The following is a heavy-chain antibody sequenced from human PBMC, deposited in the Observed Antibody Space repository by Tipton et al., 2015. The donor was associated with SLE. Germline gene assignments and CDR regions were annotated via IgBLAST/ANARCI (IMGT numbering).Heavy chain of an antibody. CDR2: IRYDGSNK. CDR1: GFPFSSYG. J-gene: IGHJ4*02. V-gene: IGHV3-30*02. Sequence: SLRLSCVVTGFPFSSYGMHGVRQAPGKGLGGVGFIRYDGSNKYYADSVKGRFTISRDNSKNTLYLQMNSLRAEDTAVHYCAKEGAVPTYFDYWGQGTLVTVSS. CDR3: AKEGAVPTYFDY. D-gene: IGHD1-1*01.